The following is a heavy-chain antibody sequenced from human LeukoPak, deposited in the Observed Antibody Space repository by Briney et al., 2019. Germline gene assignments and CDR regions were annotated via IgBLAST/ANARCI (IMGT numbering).Heavy chain of an antibody. CDR2: INHSGST. D-gene: IGHD4-17*01. J-gene: IGHJ1*01. CDR1: GGSFSGYY. Sequence: SETLSLTCAVYGGSFSGYYWSWIRQPPGKGLEWIGEINHSGSTNYNPSLKSRVTIPVDTSKNQFSLKLSSVTAADTAVYYCARGRLRSYFQHWGQGTLVTVSS. V-gene: IGHV4-34*01. CDR3: ARGRLRSYFQH.